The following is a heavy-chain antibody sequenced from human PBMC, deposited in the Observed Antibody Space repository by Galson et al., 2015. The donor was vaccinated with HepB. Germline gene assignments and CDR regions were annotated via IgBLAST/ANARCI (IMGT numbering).Heavy chain of an antibody. J-gene: IGHJ4*02. V-gene: IGHV3-23*01. CDR2: INSSGDRT. CDR1: GFSFRNYG. Sequence: SLRLSCAASGFSFRNYGMNWVRQAPGKGLEWVSSINSSGDRTNYADSVKGRFTISRDNFQNIVYLQMNTLRAEDTAVYYCAKGSGYGSRGCSFDFWGQGSLVIVSS. D-gene: IGHD5-18*01. CDR3: AKGSGYGSRGCSFDF.